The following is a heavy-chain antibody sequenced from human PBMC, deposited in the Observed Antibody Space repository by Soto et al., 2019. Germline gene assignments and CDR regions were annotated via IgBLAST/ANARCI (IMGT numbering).Heavy chain of an antibody. Sequence: QVQLVESGGGVVQPGRSLRLSCAASGFTFSSNGMHWVRQAPGKGLEWVGVISYDGSDKYYVDSVKGRFTISRDNSKNTLYLQMKSLRAEDTAVYYCATMTTVTPLWGQGTLVTVSS. V-gene: IGHV3-30*03. CDR3: ATMTTVTPL. D-gene: IGHD4-17*01. CDR2: ISYDGSDK. CDR1: GFTFSSNG. J-gene: IGHJ4*02.